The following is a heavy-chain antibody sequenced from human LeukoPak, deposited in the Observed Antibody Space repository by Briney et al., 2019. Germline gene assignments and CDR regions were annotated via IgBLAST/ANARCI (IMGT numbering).Heavy chain of an antibody. J-gene: IGHJ4*02. Sequence: SETLSLTCTVSGDSVSSNNYYWSWIRQPPGTGLEWIGYIASSDSTKYNPSLEGRVTISVDTSKNQFSLKLSSVTAADTAVYYCARVPYPGYDFWSGYYTGLFYYFDYWGQGTLVTVSS. CDR3: ARVPYPGYDFWSGYYTGLFYYFDY. CDR1: GDSVSSNNYY. D-gene: IGHD3-3*01. V-gene: IGHV4-61*01. CDR2: IASSDST.